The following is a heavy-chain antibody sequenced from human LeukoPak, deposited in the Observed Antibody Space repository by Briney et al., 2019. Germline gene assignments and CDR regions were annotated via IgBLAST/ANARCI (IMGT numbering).Heavy chain of an antibody. Sequence: PGRSLRLSCAASGFTFSHYGMHWVRQAPGRGLEWVAVIWSDGSNKFYADSVKGRFTISRDNSQNTVDLHMNILRAEDTAVYYCAKDAQRGSDYSNSLEYWGQGTLVTVSS. J-gene: IGHJ4*02. CDR1: GFTFSHYG. D-gene: IGHD4-11*01. CDR3: AKDAQRGSDYSNSLEY. CDR2: IWSDGSNK. V-gene: IGHV3-33*06.